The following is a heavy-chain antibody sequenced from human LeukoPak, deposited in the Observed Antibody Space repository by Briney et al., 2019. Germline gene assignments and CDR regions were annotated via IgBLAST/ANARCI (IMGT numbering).Heavy chain of an antibody. CDR1: GFTFSSYA. CDR2: ISYDGSNK. V-gene: IGHV3-30-3*01. D-gene: IGHD3-22*01. J-gene: IGHJ5*02. Sequence: PGGSLGLSCAASGFTFSSYAMHWVRQAPGKGLEWVAVISYDGSNKYYADSVKGRFTISRDNSKNTLYLQMNSLRAEDTAVYYCAKVDYDSSAAEPWGQGTLVTVSS. CDR3: AKVDYDSSAAEP.